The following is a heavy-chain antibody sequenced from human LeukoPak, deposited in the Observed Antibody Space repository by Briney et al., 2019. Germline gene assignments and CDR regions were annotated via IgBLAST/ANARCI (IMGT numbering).Heavy chain of an antibody. CDR1: GYTFTSYG. V-gene: IGHV1-18*01. J-gene: IGHJ6*02. D-gene: IGHD5-18*01. CDR2: ISSYSGDT. CDR3: ARDCVDSAVVDYYSGMDV. Sequence: ASVKVSCKASGYTFTSYGISWVRQAPGQGLEWMGWISSYSGDTNSAQKFQGRVTMTTDTSTSTAYMERRSLRSDYPAVYYCARDCVDSAVVDYYSGMDVWGQGTTVTVSS.